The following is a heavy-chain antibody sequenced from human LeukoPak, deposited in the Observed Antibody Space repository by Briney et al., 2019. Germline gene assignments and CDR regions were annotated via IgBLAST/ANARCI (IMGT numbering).Heavy chain of an antibody. J-gene: IGHJ6*03. D-gene: IGHD6-13*01. CDR2: IIPIFGTA. CDR1: GGTFSSYA. Sequence: GASVKVSCRASGGTFSSYAISWVRQAPGQGLEWRGGIIPIFGTANYAQKFQGRVTMTRDMSTSTVYMELSSLRSEDTAVYYCARGYSSSWYPAYYYYMDVWGKGTTVTVSS. V-gene: IGHV1-69*05. CDR3: ARGYSSSWYPAYYYYMDV.